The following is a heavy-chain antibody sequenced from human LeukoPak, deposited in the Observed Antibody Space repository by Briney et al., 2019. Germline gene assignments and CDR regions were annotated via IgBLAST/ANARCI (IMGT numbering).Heavy chain of an antibody. CDR2: IYYSGST. D-gene: IGHD3-3*01. CDR3: ARHVDDFWSGNDY. V-gene: IGHV4-39*01. J-gene: IGHJ4*02. CDR1: GGSISSSSYY. Sequence: PSETLSLTCTVSGGSISSSSYYWGWIRQPPGKGLEWIGSIYYSGSTYYNPSLKSRVTISVDTAKNQFSLKLSSVTAADTAVYYCARHVDDFWSGNDYWGQGTLVTVSS.